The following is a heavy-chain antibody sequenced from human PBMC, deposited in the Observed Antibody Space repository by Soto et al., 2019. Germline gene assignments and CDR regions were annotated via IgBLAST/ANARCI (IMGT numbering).Heavy chain of an antibody. Sequence: GGSLRLSCAASGFTFSSYAMSWVRQAPGKGLEWVSAISGSGGSTYYADSVRGRFTISRDNSKNTLYLQMNSLRAEDTAVYYCAKVESAMVTFLFDHWGQGTLVTVSS. J-gene: IGHJ4*02. CDR1: GFTFSSYA. CDR2: ISGSGGST. V-gene: IGHV3-23*01. D-gene: IGHD5-18*01. CDR3: AKVESAMVTFLFDH.